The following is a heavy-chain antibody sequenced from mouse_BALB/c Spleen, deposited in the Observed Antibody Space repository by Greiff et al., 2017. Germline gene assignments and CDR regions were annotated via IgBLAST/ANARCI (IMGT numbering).Heavy chain of an antibody. CDR3: ARHQTGGGAMDY. Sequence: EVKLMESGGGLVKLGGSLKLSCAASGFTFSSYYMSWVRQTPEKRLELVAAINSNGGSTYYPDTVKGRFTISRDNAKNTLYLQMSSLKSEDTALYYCARHQTGGGAMDYWGQGTSVTVSA. J-gene: IGHJ4*01. D-gene: IGHD4-1*01. CDR1: GFTFSSYY. CDR2: INSNGGST. V-gene: IGHV5-6-2*01.